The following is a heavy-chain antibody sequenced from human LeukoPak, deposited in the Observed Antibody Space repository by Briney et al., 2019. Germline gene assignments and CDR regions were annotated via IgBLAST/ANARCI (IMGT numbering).Heavy chain of an antibody. J-gene: IGHJ4*02. Sequence: SQTLSLTCTVSGGSISSGDYYWSWIRQPPGKGLEWIGYIYYSGSTYYNPSLKSRVTISVDTSKNQFSLKLSSVTAADTAVYYCARERWNCSSTSCPAGFDYWGRGTLVTVSS. CDR2: IYYSGST. CDR1: GGSISSGDYY. CDR3: ARERWNCSSTSCPAGFDY. D-gene: IGHD2-2*01. V-gene: IGHV4-30-4*01.